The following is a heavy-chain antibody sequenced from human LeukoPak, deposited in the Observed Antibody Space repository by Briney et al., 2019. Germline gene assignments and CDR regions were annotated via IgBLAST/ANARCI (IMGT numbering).Heavy chain of an antibody. CDR3: TRLNSGNYYDY. D-gene: IGHD1-26*01. Sequence: GGSLRLSCATSGFTLTTYTMHWVRQAPGKGLEWVSSITSSSTYIYYADSVKGRYTISRDNAQNSLYLQMNSLRAEDTAVYYCTRLNSGNYYDYWGQGTLVTVSS. V-gene: IGHV3-21*01. J-gene: IGHJ4*02. CDR1: GFTLTTYT. CDR2: ITSSSTYI.